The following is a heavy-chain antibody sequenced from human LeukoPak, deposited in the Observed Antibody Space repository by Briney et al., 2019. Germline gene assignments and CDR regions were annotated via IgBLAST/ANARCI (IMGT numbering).Heavy chain of an antibody. Sequence: ASVKVSCKASGYTFTSYDINWVRQATGQGLEWMGWMNPNSGNTGYAQKFQGRVTITRNTSISTAYMELSSLRSEDTAVYYCARGGVWLFPGNWFDPWGQGTLVTVSS. CDR3: ARGGVWLFPGNWFDP. D-gene: IGHD3-22*01. V-gene: IGHV1-8*03. J-gene: IGHJ5*02. CDR2: MNPNSGNT. CDR1: GYTFTSYD.